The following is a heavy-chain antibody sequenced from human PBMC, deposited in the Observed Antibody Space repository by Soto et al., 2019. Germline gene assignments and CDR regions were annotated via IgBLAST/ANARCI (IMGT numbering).Heavy chain of an antibody. V-gene: IGHV5-51*01. J-gene: IGHJ6*02. CDR1: GGRFTGYG. D-gene: IGHD3-9*01. CDR3: AADLTKWESKYNYYGMDV. CDR2: IYPGDSDT. Sequence: ESRRVWRRGAGGRFTGYGIGWVSKLHGKGLEWMGIIYPGDSDTRYSPSFQGQVTITRDMSTSTAYMELSSLRSEDTAVYYCAADLTKWESKYNYYGMDVWGQGTTVTVSS.